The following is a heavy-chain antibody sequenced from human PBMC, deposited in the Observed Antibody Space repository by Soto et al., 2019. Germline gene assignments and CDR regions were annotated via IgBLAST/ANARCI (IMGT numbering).Heavy chain of an antibody. J-gene: IGHJ4*02. CDR2: IWHTGRP. V-gene: IGHV4-4*02. CDR1: GDSLTNNHW. D-gene: IGHD2-15*01. Sequence: QLQLRESGPGLVQPSGTLSLTCDVSGDSLTNNHWWSWVRQAPGKGLEWIGEIWHTGRPNYNPSLKSRVATSLDKSKNQFSLKLSSVTAANTAVYYCVRDSRTGCSRIHCYMHWGQRTLVTVSS. CDR3: VRDSRTGCSRIHCYMH.